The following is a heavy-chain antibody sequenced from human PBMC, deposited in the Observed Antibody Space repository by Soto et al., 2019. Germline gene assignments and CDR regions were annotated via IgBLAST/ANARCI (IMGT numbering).Heavy chain of an antibody. CDR1: GGSISMNW. Sequence: QVQLQESGPGLVKPSGTLSLTCAVSGGSISMNWWSWVRQPPGKGLEWIGEIYHSGSTNYNPSLTRRXTXPVDKSKNQFSLKLSSVTAADTAVYYCARVVQGIDYWGQGTLVTVSS. D-gene: IGHD3-10*01. CDR2: IYHSGST. J-gene: IGHJ4*02. CDR3: ARVVQGIDY. V-gene: IGHV4-4*02.